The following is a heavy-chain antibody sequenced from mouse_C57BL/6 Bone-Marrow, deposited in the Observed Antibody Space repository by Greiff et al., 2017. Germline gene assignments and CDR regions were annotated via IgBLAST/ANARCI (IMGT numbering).Heavy chain of an antibody. CDR1: GYAFTNYL. Sequence: QVQLQQSGAELVRPGTSVKVSCKASGYAFTNYLIEWVKQRPGQGLEWICVITPGSGGTNYNAKFKGKATLTADKSSSTAYMLLSSLTSEDAAVYFCARSRDGNHYAMDYWGQGTSVTVSS. V-gene: IGHV1-54*01. J-gene: IGHJ4*01. D-gene: IGHD1-2*01. CDR3: ARSRDGNHYAMDY. CDR2: ITPGSGGT.